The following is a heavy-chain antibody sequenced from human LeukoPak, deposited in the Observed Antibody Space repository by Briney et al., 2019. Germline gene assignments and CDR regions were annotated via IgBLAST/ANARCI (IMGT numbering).Heavy chain of an antibody. Sequence: GGSLRLSCAASDFTFSNYWMHWVRQAPGKGLVWVSRIHSDGSSTTSADSVKGRFTISRDNAENTLYLQMNSLRAEDTAVYFCARGNAHAFDIWGQGTMVTVSS. D-gene: IGHD1-1*01. J-gene: IGHJ3*02. CDR3: ARGNAHAFDI. V-gene: IGHV3-74*01. CDR1: DFTFSNYW. CDR2: IHSDGSST.